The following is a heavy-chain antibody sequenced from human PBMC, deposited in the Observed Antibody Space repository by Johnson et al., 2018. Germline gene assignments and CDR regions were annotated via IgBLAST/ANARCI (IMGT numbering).Heavy chain of an antibody. V-gene: IGHV3-74*01. CDR1: GFTFSSYW. Sequence: EVQLQESGGGLVQPGGSLRLSCAASGFTFSSYWMHWVRQAPGKGLVWVSRINSDGSSTSYADSVKGRFTISRDNAKNTLYLQRNSLRAEDTAVYYCARPSIAVAGILWSYYYYMDVWGKGTTVTVSS. CDR2: INSDGSST. J-gene: IGHJ6*03. D-gene: IGHD6-19*01. CDR3: ARPSIAVAGILWSYYYYMDV.